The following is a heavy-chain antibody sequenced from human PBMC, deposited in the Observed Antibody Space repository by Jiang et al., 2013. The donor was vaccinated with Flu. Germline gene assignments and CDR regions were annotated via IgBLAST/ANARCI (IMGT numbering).Heavy chain of an antibody. CDR3: ARGVGGYSHGYILY. CDR1: GDTLTSYG. CDR2: IIPIFGTS. V-gene: IGHV1-69*01. D-gene: IGHD5-18*01. Sequence: GAEVKKPGSSVKVSCKASGDTLTSYGISWVRQAPGQGLEWMGGIIPIFGTSDFAQKFQGRLTITADASTGTAYMELSGLQSDDTAVYYCARGVGGYSHGYILYWGQGTLVTVS. J-gene: IGHJ4*02.